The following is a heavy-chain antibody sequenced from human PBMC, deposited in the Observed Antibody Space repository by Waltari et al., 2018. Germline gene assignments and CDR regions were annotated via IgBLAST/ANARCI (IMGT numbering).Heavy chain of an antibody. V-gene: IGHV3-33*01. D-gene: IGHD3-22*01. J-gene: IGHJ2*01. Sequence: QVQLVESGGGVVQPGRSLRLSCVASGFTFSSYGMHWVRQAPGKGLEWVAVIWYDGSDKYYADSVKGRFTISRDNSKNTLYLQMNSQRAEDTAVYYCARDQYYYDSSGPRRYFDLWGRGTLVTVSS. CDR2: IWYDGSDK. CDR3: ARDQYYYDSSGPRRYFDL. CDR1: GFTFSSYG.